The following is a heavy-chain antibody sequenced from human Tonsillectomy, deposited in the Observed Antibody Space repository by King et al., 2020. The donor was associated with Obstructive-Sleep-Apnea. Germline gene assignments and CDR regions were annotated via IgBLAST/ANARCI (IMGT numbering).Heavy chain of an antibody. CDR2: IIPILGIV. V-gene: IGHV1-69*09. J-gene: IGHJ4*02. CDR1: GGTFSSYA. D-gene: IGHD6-13*01. CDR3: ARDGQPEYSSSWYFPFDY. Sequence: VQLVESGAEVKKPGSSVTVTCKASGGTFSSYAISGWRQAPGQGLEWMGRIIPILGIVNYTQKFQGRGTITADKSTSTAYMELSSLRSEDTAVYYCARDGQPEYSSSWYFPFDYWGQGTLVTVSS.